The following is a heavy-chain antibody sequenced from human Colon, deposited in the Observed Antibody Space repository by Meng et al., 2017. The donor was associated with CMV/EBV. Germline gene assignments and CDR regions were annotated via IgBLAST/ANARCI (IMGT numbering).Heavy chain of an antibody. V-gene: IGHV3-74*01. D-gene: IGHD2-15*01. CDR1: GFAFNNAW. Sequence: LSGVGSGFAFNNAWMHWVRQDPGKGLVWLSQSNGDGTVTGYADSVRGRFTISRDNAKNTLYLQMSGLRAEDTAVYYCARSGVLFALDYWGKGTLVTVSS. CDR3: ARSGVLFALDY. J-gene: IGHJ4*02. CDR2: SNGDGTVT.